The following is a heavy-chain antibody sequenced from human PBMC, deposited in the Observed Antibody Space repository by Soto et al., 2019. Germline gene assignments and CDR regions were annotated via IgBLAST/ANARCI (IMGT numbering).Heavy chain of an antibody. CDR3: ARYYDYVWGNSPFDP. CDR2: IYPGDSDT. J-gene: IGHJ5*02. D-gene: IGHD3-16*01. V-gene: IGHV5-51*01. CDR1: GYSVTSYW. Sequence: PGESLKISCKGSGYSVTSYWIGWVRQMPGKGLEWMGIIYPGDSDTRYSPSFQGHFTISAANTISTAYLQWSSLKDSDTAMYYGARYYDYVWGNSPFDPWGQGTLVTVYS.